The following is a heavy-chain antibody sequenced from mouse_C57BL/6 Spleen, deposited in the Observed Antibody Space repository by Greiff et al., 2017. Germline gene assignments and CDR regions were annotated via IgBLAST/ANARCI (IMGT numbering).Heavy chain of an antibody. CDR2: IYPRSGNT. V-gene: IGHV1-81*01. J-gene: IGHJ3*01. CDR1: GYTFTSYG. CDR3: ARFSVTTVVAEGFAY. Sequence: QVQLKESGAELARPGASVTLSCKASGYTFTSYGISWVKQRTGQGLEWIGEIYPRSGNTYYNEKFKGKATLTADKSSSTAYMGLRRLASDVSAVYACARFSVTTVVAEGFAYWGQGTLVTVSA. D-gene: IGHD1-1*01.